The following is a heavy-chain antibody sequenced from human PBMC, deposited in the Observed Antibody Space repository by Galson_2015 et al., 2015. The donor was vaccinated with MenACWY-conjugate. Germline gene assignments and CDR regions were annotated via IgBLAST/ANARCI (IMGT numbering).Heavy chain of an antibody. CDR2: IYHSGST. V-gene: IGHV4-39*07. J-gene: IGHJ4*02. CDR3: ARRGPGSDFWSGYYSFDY. D-gene: IGHD3-3*01. Sequence: SETLSLTCTVSGGSVSSGSYYWSWVRQPPGKGLEWIGEIYHSGSTNYNPSLKSRVSISVDKSKNQFSLKLSSVTAADTAVYYCARRGPGSDFWSGYYSFDYWGQGTLVTVSS. CDR1: GGSVSSGSYY.